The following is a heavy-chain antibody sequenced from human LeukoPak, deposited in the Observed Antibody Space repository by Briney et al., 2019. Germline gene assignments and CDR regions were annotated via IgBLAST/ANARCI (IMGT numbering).Heavy chain of an antibody. CDR3: GRDGRGLDY. CDR2: INHSGST. D-gene: IGHD2-15*01. J-gene: IGHJ4*02. Sequence: SETLSLTCAVYGGSISHYYWSWIRQSPGKGLECIGEINHSGSTNYNPSLKSRVTISVDTSKNQISLKLNSVTAADTAVYYCGRDGRGLDYWGQGTLVTVSS. V-gene: IGHV4-34*01. CDR1: GGSISHYY.